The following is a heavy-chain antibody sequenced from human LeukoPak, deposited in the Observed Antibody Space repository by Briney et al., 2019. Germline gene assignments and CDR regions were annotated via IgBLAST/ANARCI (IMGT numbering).Heavy chain of an antibody. CDR1: GFTFSSYG. CDR2: LSYDGNNK. CDR3: AKDKDFWSGYYRGLPYYYGMDV. V-gene: IGHV3-30*18. Sequence: GGSLRLSCAASGFTFSSYGMHWVRQAPGKGLEWVAVLSYDGNNKSYADSVKGRFTISRDNAKNTLYLQMNSLRAEDTAFYYCAKDKDFWSGYYRGLPYYYGMDVWGQGTTVTVSS. J-gene: IGHJ6*02. D-gene: IGHD3-3*01.